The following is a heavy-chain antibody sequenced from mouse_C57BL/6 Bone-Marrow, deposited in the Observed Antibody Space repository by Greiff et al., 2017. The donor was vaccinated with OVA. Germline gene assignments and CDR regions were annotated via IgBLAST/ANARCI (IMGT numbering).Heavy chain of an antibody. D-gene: IGHD1-1*01. CDR2: IYPRSGNT. V-gene: IGHV1-81*01. CDR1: GYTFTSYG. Sequence: VKLQESGAELARPGASVKLSCKASGYTFTSYGISWVKQRTGQGLEWIGEIYPRSGNTYYNEKFKGKATLTADKSSSTAYMELRSLTSEDSAVYFCARKATTVVAKGFAYWGQGTLVTVSA. CDR3: ARKATTVVAKGFAY. J-gene: IGHJ3*01.